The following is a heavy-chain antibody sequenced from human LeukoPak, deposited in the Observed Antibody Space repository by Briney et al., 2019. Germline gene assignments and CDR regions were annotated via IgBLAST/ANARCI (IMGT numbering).Heavy chain of an antibody. D-gene: IGHD1-26*01. CDR1: GGSISSQY. CDR3: ARDGYSAIDY. V-gene: IGHV4-59*11. Sequence: SETLSLTCTVAGGSISSQYWNWIRQPPGKGLEWIGHIYDSGSTKFNPSLKSRVTMSLDTSKKQFSLKLSYVTAADTAVYYCARDGYSAIDYWGQGTLVTVSS. J-gene: IGHJ4*02. CDR2: IYDSGST.